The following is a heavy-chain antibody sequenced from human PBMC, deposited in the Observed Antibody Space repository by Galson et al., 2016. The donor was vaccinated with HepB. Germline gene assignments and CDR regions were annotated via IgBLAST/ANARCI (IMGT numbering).Heavy chain of an antibody. CDR2: ISHSGST. CDR1: GGSISSSNW. J-gene: IGHJ5*02. D-gene: IGHD3-16*02. Sequence: ETLSLTCAVSGGSISSSNWWSWVRQTPDKGLEWIGEISHSGSTNYNPSLQSRVTISLDTSKNQFSLKLRSVTAADTAMYYCARGATAGNYRLGFKSNWFDPWGQGTLVTVSS. V-gene: IGHV4-4*02. CDR3: ARGATAGNYRLGFKSNWFDP.